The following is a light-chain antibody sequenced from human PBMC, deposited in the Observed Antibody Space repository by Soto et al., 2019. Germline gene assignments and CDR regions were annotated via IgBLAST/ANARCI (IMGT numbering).Light chain of an antibody. CDR2: DAS. CDR3: QQRTSWPPKYT. Sequence: EIVLTQSPATLSLSPGERATLSCRASQSVSSYLAWYQQKPGQAPRLLIYDASNRATGIPARFSGSGSGTDFPLTISSPEPEDFAVYYCQQRTSWPPKYTFGRGTKLEIK. J-gene: IGKJ2*01. CDR1: QSVSSY. V-gene: IGKV3-11*01.